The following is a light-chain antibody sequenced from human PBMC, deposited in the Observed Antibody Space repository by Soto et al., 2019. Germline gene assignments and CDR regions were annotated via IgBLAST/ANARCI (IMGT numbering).Light chain of an antibody. J-gene: IGLJ2*01. V-gene: IGLV2-11*01. Sequence: QSALTQPRSVSGSPGQSVTISCTGTSSNVGAYNYVSWYQQDPGKAPKLMIYEVSKRPSGVPDRFSGSKSGNSASLTTSGLQAEDEADYYCCSYAGNYVVFGGGTKVTVL. CDR2: EVS. CDR3: CSYAGNYVV. CDR1: SSNVGAYNY.